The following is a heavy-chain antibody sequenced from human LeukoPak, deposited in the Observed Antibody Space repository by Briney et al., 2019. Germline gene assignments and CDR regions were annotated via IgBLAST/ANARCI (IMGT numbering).Heavy chain of an antibody. J-gene: IGHJ6*02. D-gene: IGHD2-8*01. Sequence: PGGSLRLSCAASGFTFSSYAMHWVRQAPGKGLEWVAVISYDGSNKYYADSVKGRFTISRDNSKNTLYLQMSSLRAEDTAVYYCARELAGYCTNGVCFDYYYYYGMDVWGQGTTVTVSS. V-gene: IGHV3-30-3*01. CDR3: ARELAGYCTNGVCFDYYYYYGMDV. CDR2: ISYDGSNK. CDR1: GFTFSSYA.